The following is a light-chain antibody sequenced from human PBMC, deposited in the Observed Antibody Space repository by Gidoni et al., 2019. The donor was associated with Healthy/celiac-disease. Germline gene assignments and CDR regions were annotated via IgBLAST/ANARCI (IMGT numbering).Light chain of an antibody. V-gene: IGKV4-1*01. CDR3: QQYYSTPQT. Sequence: DIVMTQSPDSLAVSLGERATINCKSSQSVLYSPNNKNYLAWYQQKPGQPPKLLIYWASTRESVLPDRCSGSGSGTDFTLTISSLQAEDVAVYYCQQYYSTPQTFGQGTKLEIK. CDR1: QSVLYSPNNKNY. J-gene: IGKJ2*01. CDR2: WAS.